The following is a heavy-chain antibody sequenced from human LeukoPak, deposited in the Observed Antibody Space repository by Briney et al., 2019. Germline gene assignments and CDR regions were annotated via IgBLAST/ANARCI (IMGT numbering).Heavy chain of an antibody. CDR3: ARRSSVGAFDY. CDR1: GGSFSGYY. Sequence: PSETLSLTCAVYGGSFSGYYRSWIRQPPGKGLEWIGEINHSGSTNYNPSLKSRVTISVDTSKNQFSLKLSSVTAADTAVYYCARRSSVGAFDYWGQGTLVTVSS. D-gene: IGHD1-26*01. V-gene: IGHV4-34*01. J-gene: IGHJ4*02. CDR2: INHSGST.